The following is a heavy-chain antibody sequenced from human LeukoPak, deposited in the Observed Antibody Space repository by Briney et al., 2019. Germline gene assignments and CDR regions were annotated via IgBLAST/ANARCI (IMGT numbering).Heavy chain of an antibody. J-gene: IGHJ6*02. CDR1: GGSISSYY. CDR2: IYYSGST. V-gene: IGHV4-59*08. Sequence: SETLSLTCTVSGGSISSYYWSWIRQPPGKGLEWIGYIYYSGSTNYSPSLKSRVTISVDTSKNQFSLKLSSVTAADTAVHYCARRGSSWHYYYYYGMDVWGQGTTVTVSS. CDR3: ARRGSSWHYYYYYGMDV. D-gene: IGHD6-13*01.